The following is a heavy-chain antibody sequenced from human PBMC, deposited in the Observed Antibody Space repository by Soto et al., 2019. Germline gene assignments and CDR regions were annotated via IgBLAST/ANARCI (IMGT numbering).Heavy chain of an antibody. V-gene: IGHV3-9*01. J-gene: IGHJ6*02. CDR1: GFTFDDYA. D-gene: IGHD2-15*01. Sequence: EVQLVESGGGLVQPGRSLRLSCAASGFTFDDYAMHWVRQAPGKGLEWASGISWNSGSIGYADSVKGRFTISRDNAKNSLYLQMNSLRAEDTALYYCARGYCSGGSCYGYYYYGMDVWGQGTTVTVSS. CDR2: ISWNSGSI. CDR3: ARGYCSGGSCYGYYYYGMDV.